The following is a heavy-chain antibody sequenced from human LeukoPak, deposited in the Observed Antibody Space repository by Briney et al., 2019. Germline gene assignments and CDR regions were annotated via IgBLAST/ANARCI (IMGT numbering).Heavy chain of an antibody. D-gene: IGHD3-22*01. J-gene: IGHJ4*02. CDR1: GGSISSGSYY. V-gene: IGHV4-61*02. CDR3: ASERHYYDSSGYYGGGSLDY. CDR2: IYTSGST. Sequence: SETLSLTCTVSGGSISSGSYYWSWIRQPAGKGLEWIGRIYTSGSTNYNPSLKSRVTISVDTSENQFSLKLSSVTAADTAVYYCASERHYYDSSGYYGGGSLDYWGQGTLVTVSS.